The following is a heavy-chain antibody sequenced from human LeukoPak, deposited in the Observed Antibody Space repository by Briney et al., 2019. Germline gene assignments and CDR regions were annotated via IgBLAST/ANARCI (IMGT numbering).Heavy chain of an antibody. CDR1: GGSISSGGYY. V-gene: IGHV4-31*03. D-gene: IGHD2-15*01. CDR2: IYYSGST. Sequence: SETLTLTCTVSGGSISSGGYYWSWIRQHPGKGLEWIGYIYYSGSTYYNPSLKSRVTISVDTSKNQFSLKLSSVTAADTAVYYCARLVAENIGAYDAFDIWGQGTMVTVSS. CDR3: ARLVAENIGAYDAFDI. J-gene: IGHJ3*02.